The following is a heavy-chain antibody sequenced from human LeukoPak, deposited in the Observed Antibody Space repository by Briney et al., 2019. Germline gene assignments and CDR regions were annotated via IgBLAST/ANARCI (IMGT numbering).Heavy chain of an antibody. J-gene: IGHJ4*02. CDR3: ARAIHDSSGYYYGRFDF. CDR1: GGSISSGGYS. Sequence: SETLSRTCAVSGGSISSGGYSWSWIRQPPGKGLEWIGYIYHSGSTYYNPSLKSRVTISVDRSKNQFSLKLNSMTATDTAVYFCARAIHDSSGYYYGRFDFWGQGSLVTVSS. V-gene: IGHV4-30-2*01. CDR2: IYHSGST. D-gene: IGHD3-22*01.